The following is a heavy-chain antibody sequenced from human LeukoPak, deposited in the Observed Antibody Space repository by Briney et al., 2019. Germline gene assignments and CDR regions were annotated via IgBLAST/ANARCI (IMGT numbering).Heavy chain of an antibody. D-gene: IGHD1-26*01. Sequence: GGSLRLSCAASGFTFSIHWMTWVRQAPGQGLEWVANIKQDGSEKYYVHSVKGRFTISRDNAKNSLYLQMNSLRAEDTAVYYCARDYGNLWTNWFDPWGQGTLVTVSS. V-gene: IGHV3-7*01. CDR1: GFTFSIHW. J-gene: IGHJ5*02. CDR2: IKQDGSEK. CDR3: ARDYGNLWTNWFDP.